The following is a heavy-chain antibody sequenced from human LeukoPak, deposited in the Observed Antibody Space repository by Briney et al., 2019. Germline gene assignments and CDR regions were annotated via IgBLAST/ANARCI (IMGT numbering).Heavy chain of an antibody. J-gene: IGHJ4*02. CDR2: IYYSGST. V-gene: IGHV4-39*01. Sequence: SETLSLTCTVSGGSISSSSYYWGWIRQPPGRGLEWIGSIYYSGSTYYNPSLKSRVTISVDTSKNQFSLKLSSVTAADTAVYYCARQPYSSSWYDPDYFDYWGQGTLVTVSS. D-gene: IGHD6-13*01. CDR1: GGSISSSSYY. CDR3: ARQPYSSSWYDPDYFDY.